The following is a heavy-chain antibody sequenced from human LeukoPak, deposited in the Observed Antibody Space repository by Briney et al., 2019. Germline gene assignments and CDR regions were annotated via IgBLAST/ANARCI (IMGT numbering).Heavy chain of an antibody. CDR3: ARTDYGAELDY. CDR2: INHSGST. Sequence: PSETLSLTCAVYGGSFSGYYWSWIRQPPGKGLEWIGEINHSGSTNYNPSLKSRVTISVDTSKNQFSLKLSSVTAADTAVYYCARTDYGAELDYWGQGTLVTVSS. V-gene: IGHV4-34*01. J-gene: IGHJ4*02. D-gene: IGHD3-16*01. CDR1: GGSFSGYY.